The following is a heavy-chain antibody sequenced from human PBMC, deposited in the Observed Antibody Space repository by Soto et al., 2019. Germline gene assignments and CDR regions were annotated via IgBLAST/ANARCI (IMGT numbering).Heavy chain of an antibody. Sequence: PSETLSLTCTVSGGSISSYYWSWIRQPPGKGLEWIGYIYYSGSTNYNPSLKSRVTISVDTSKNQFSLKLSSVTAADTAVYYCGRAEYYYGSGSYSDGFDIWGQGTMVTVSS. J-gene: IGHJ3*02. CDR3: GRAEYYYGSGSYSDGFDI. CDR1: GGSISSYY. V-gene: IGHV4-59*01. CDR2: IYYSGST. D-gene: IGHD3-10*01.